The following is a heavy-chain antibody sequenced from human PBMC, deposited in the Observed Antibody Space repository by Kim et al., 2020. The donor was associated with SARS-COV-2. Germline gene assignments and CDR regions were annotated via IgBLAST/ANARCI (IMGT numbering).Heavy chain of an antibody. D-gene: IGHD7-27*01. J-gene: IGHJ4*02. Sequence: NGKQKNAKKVQGRVTMSKDTSPTTAYLDLRSLRSDDTAVYYCARDGDLPDYWGQGTLVTVSS. CDR2: NGKQ. CDR3: ARDGDLPDY. V-gene: IGHV1-18*01.